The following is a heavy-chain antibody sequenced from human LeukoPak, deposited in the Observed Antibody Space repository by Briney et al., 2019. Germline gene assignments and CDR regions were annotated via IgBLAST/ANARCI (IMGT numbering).Heavy chain of an antibody. D-gene: IGHD6-19*01. CDR2: IKQDGSEK. J-gene: IGHJ4*02. Sequence: GGSLRLSCAASGFTFSNYWMTWGRQAPGKGLEWVANIKQDGSEKNYVDSVKGRFTISRDNAENSLYLQMNSLRAEDTAVYYCARHSNGWSEGTYWGQGTLVTVTS. CDR1: GFTFSNYW. V-gene: IGHV3-7*03. CDR3: ARHSNGWSEGTY.